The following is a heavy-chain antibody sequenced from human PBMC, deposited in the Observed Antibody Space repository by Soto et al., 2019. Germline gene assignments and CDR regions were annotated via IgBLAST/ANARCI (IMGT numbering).Heavy chain of an antibody. V-gene: IGHV1-8*01. CDR1: GYTFTSYD. D-gene: IGHD3-9*01. J-gene: IGHJ5*02. Sequence: ASVKVSCKASGYTFTSYDINWVRQATGQGLEWMGWMNPNSGNTGYAQKFQGRVTMTRNTSISTAYMELSSLRSEDTAVYYCARGSYYDILTGRRRWYWLDPWGQGTLVTVSS. CDR2: MNPNSGNT. CDR3: ARGSYYDILTGRRRWYWLDP.